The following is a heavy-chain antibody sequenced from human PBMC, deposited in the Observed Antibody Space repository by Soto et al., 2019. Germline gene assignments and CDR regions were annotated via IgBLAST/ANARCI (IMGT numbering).Heavy chain of an antibody. CDR2: ISAYNGNT. CDR1: GYTFTSYG. CDR3: ARDLGAQIVDY. D-gene: IGHD1-26*01. V-gene: IGHV1-18*01. Sequence: QVQLVQSGAEVKKPGASVKVSCKASGYTFTSYGISWVRQAPGQGLEWMGWISAYNGNTKNAQKLQGRVTMTTDTSTRTAYMGLRSLRSDDTAVYDWARDLGAQIVDYWGQGTLVTVSS. J-gene: IGHJ4*02.